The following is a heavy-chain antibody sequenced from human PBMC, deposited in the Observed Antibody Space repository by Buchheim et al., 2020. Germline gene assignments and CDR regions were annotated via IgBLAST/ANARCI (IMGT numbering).Heavy chain of an antibody. V-gene: IGHV4-59*01. CDR3: ARLRWPQYYFDY. CDR1: GGSISSYY. CDR2: IYYSGST. Sequence: QVQLQESGPGLVKPSETLSLTCTVSGGSISSYYWSWIRQPPGKGLEWIGYIYYSGSTNYNPSLKSRVTISVDTSKNQFSLKLSSVTAADTAVYYCARLRWPQYYFDYWGQGTL. J-gene: IGHJ4*02. D-gene: IGHD4-23*01.